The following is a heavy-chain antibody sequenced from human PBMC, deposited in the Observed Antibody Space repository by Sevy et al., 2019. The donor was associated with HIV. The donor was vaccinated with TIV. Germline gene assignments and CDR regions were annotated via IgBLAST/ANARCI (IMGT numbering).Heavy chain of an antibody. CDR1: GGSISSGGYY. V-gene: IGHV4-31*03. Sequence: SETLSLTCTVSGGSISSGGYYWSWIRQHPGKGLEWIGYIYYSGSTYYNPSLKSRVTISVDTSKNQFSLELSSVTAADTAVYYCARESIQFTRGHDYGDYFIDYWGQGTLVTVSS. CDR2: IYYSGST. CDR3: ARESIQFTRGHDYGDYFIDY. J-gene: IGHJ4*02. D-gene: IGHD4-17*01.